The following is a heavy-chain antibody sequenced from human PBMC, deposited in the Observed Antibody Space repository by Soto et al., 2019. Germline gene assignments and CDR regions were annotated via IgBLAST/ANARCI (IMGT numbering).Heavy chain of an antibody. D-gene: IGHD1-20*01. Sequence: GGSLRLSCAASGFTFRSYAVHWVRQAPGKGLEWVAVISYDGSNKYYADSVKGRFTISRDNSKNTLYLQMNSLRSEDTAVYYCARGITLPTPLDYWGQGTLVTVSS. CDR2: ISYDGSNK. CDR1: GFTFRSYA. CDR3: ARGITLPTPLDY. J-gene: IGHJ4*02. V-gene: IGHV3-30-3*01.